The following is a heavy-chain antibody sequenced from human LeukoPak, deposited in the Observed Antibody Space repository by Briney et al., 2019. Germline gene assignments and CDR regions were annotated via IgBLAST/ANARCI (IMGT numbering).Heavy chain of an antibody. Sequence: SHTLSLTRGVSVGSLCGYSWSWIRQSAAKGLEWIGGVYTSGNTNYNPSFKSRVTMSIDTSKKQFSLKLYTVTAADTAVYYCARDNPAGPWGQGTLVTVSS. V-gene: IGHV4-4*07. CDR1: VGSLCGYS. CDR3: ARDNPAGP. CDR2: VYTSGNT. J-gene: IGHJ5*02. D-gene: IGHD1-14*01.